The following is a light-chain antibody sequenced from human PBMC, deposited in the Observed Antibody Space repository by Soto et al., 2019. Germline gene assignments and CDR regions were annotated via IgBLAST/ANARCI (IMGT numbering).Light chain of an antibody. J-gene: IGKJ1*01. CDR1: QSVFFSPTNRNN. CDR3: QQYYSSPPWT. V-gene: IGKV4-1*01. Sequence: DIVMTQSPDSLAVSLGERATINCRSSQSVFFSPTNRNNLAWYQQKPGQPPRLLIYWASTRQSGVPDRFSGSGSATDFTLTISSLQAEDVEVYYCQQYYSSPPWTFGQGTKVEIK. CDR2: WAS.